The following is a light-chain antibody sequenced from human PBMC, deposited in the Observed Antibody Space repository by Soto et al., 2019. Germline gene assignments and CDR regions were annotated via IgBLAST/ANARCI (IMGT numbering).Light chain of an antibody. CDR2: EVS. CDR3: SSYTSSSTPCV. J-gene: IGLJ1*01. V-gene: IGLV2-14*01. Sequence: QSVLTQPASVSGSPGQSITISCTGTSSDVSGYNSVSWYQQHPGKAPKLMIYEVSNRPSGVSNRFSGSKSGSTASLTISGLQAEDEADYYCSSYTSSSTPCVFGTGTKVTVL. CDR1: SSDVSGYNS.